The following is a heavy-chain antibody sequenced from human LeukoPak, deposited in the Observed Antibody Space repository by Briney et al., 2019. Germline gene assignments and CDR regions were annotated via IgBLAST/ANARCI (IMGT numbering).Heavy chain of an antibody. V-gene: IGHV3-20*04. CDR1: GFTFNDYD. Sequence: GGSLRLSCAASGFTFNDYDMSWVRQAPGKGLEWVSGINWNGGRTGYADSMKGRFIISRDNAKNSLYLQVNSLRAEDTALYYCARNFGGGDSSGPYYWGQGTLVTVSS. D-gene: IGHD3-22*01. CDR3: ARNFGGGDSSGPYY. J-gene: IGHJ4*02. CDR2: INWNGGRT.